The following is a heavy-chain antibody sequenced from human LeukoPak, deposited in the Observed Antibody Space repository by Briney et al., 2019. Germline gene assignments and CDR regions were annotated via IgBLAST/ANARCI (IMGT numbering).Heavy chain of an antibody. D-gene: IGHD1-1*01. V-gene: IGHV3-7*01. CDR2: IKEDGSHE. CDR3: ARLKKALQRWAFFFDY. J-gene: IGHJ4*02. Sequence: GGSLRLSCAASGFTFSDYWMIWVRQAPGKGLEWVANIKEDGSHENYVDSVRGRFAISRDNAKNSLYLQLNSLRAEDTAVYYCARLKKALQRWAFFFDYWGQGSAVTVSS. CDR1: GFTFSDYW.